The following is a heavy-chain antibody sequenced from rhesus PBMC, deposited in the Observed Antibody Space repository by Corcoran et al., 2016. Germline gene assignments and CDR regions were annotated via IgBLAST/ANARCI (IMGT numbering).Heavy chain of an antibody. CDR1: GGSISSNY. CDR3: ARENYSSGLAY. V-gene: IGHV4-160*01. J-gene: IGHJ4*01. Sequence: QVKLQQWGEGLVKPSETLSLACAVYGGSISSNYWRWIRQPPGKGLAWIGRIYGGGGSTDYNPSLKSRVTISTDTSKNQFSLKLSSVTAADTAVYYCARENYSSGLAYWGQGVLVTVSS. CDR2: IYGGGGST. D-gene: IGHD6-31*01.